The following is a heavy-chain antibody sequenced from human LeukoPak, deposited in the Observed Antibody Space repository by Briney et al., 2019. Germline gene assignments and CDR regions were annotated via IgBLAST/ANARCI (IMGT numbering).Heavy chain of an antibody. CDR2: IYHSGST. CDR3: ARDSGYYGSGSPWYFDY. V-gene: IGHV4-4*02. Sequence: SETLSLTCAVSGGSISSRNWWSWVRQPPGKGLEWIGEIYHSGSTNYNPSLKTRVTISVDKSKNQFSLKLSSVTAADTAVYYCARDSGYYGSGSPWYFDYWGQGTLVTVSS. J-gene: IGHJ4*02. CDR1: GGSISSRNW. D-gene: IGHD3-10*01.